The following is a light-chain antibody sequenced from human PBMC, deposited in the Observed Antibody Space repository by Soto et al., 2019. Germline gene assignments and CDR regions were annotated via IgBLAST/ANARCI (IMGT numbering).Light chain of an antibody. CDR2: GVT. V-gene: IGLV2-14*01. CDR3: SSYTTAFFYV. J-gene: IGLJ1*01. CDR1: SSDIGAFNY. Sequence: QSALTQPASVSGSPGQSITISCTGSSSDIGAFNYVAWYQQHPGKAPKLIIHGVTNWPSGVSSRFSGSKSDYTASLTISGLQAEDEADYYCSSYTTAFFYVFGTGTQLTVL.